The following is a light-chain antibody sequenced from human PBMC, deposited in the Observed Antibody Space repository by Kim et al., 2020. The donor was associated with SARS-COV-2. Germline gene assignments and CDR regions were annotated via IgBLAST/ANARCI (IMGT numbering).Light chain of an antibody. J-gene: IGKJ2*01. CDR3: QQYNDWPPTYT. CDR2: NAA. V-gene: IGKV3-15*01. Sequence: SPGDPAPLPCRASQSISSNLAWYQQKPGQAPRLLIQNAATRATGIPARIRGSGFATEFTLTISSLQSEDFAVYYCQQYNDWPPTYTFGQGTKLEI. CDR1: QSISSN.